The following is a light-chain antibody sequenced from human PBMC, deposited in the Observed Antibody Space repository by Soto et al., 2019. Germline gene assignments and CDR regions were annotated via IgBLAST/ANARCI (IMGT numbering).Light chain of an antibody. CDR1: SSNIGSNT. CDR3: TAWDDSLNGWV. Sequence: QSVLTQAPSASGTPGQRVTISCSGSSSNIGSNTVSWYQQVPGTAPKLLIYNNDQRPSGVPDRFSGSKSGTSASLAIGGLQSEDEADYYCTAWDDSLNGWVFGGGTKLTGL. J-gene: IGLJ3*02. V-gene: IGLV1-44*01. CDR2: NND.